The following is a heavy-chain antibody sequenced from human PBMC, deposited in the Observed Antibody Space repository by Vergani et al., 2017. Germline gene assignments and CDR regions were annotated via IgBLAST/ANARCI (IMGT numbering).Heavy chain of an antibody. CDR3: AKYLRDSTDGLPDS. CDR2: TWDDGNNK. Sequence: QVQLVESGGGVVQPGGSLRLSCAASGFTFNQYGIHWVRRAPGKGLGWVAVTWDDGNNKKYADSVKGRFTISRDNSKDILYLQMDSLRSEDTALYYCAKYLRDSTDGLPDSWGPGTLVIVSS. CDR1: GFTFNQYG. V-gene: IGHV3-30*02. D-gene: IGHD2-21*02. J-gene: IGHJ4*02.